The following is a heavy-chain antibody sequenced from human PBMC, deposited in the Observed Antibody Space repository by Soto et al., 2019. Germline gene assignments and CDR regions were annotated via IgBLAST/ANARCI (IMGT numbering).Heavy chain of an antibody. CDR3: ARDMPYSGSYGDAFDI. CDR1: GGSISSGGYY. Sequence: QVQLQESGPGLVKPSQTLSLTCTVSGGSISSGGYYWSWIRQHPGKGLEWIGYIYYSGSTYYNPSLKSRVTISGDTSKNQFSLKLSSVTAADTAVYYCARDMPYSGSYGDAFDICGQGTMVTVSS. J-gene: IGHJ3*02. V-gene: IGHV4-31*03. CDR2: IYYSGST. D-gene: IGHD1-26*01.